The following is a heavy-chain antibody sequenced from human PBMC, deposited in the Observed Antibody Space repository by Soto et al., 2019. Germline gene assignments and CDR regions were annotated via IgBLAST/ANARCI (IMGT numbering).Heavy chain of an antibody. CDR3: ARLASLGHPYYYGMDV. Sequence: PGGSLRLSCVASGFTFSDYYMTWIRQAPGKGLEWVSYISSNGASMYYGDSVKGRFTISRDDAENSLHLQMNSLRAEDTAVYYCARLASLGHPYYYGMDVWGQGTTVTVSS. CDR2: ISSNGASM. J-gene: IGHJ6*02. CDR1: GFTFSDYY. V-gene: IGHV3-11*01.